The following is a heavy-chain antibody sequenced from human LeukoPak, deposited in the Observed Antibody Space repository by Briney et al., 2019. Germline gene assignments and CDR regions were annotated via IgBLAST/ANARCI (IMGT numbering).Heavy chain of an antibody. V-gene: IGHV4-4*02. J-gene: IGHJ3*02. D-gene: IGHD1-26*01. Sequence: SETLSLTCAVSGGSISSSNWWSWVRQPPGKGLEWIGEIYHSGSTNYNPSLKSRATISVDKSKNQFSLKLSSVTAADTAVYYCARRGSEPHFDIWGQGTMVTVSS. CDR1: GGSISSSNW. CDR2: IYHSGST. CDR3: ARRGSEPHFDI.